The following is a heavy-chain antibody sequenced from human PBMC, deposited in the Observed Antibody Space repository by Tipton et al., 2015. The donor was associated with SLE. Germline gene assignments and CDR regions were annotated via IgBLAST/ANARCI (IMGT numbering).Heavy chain of an antibody. Sequence: GSLRLSCVASGFTFSSYWMSWVRQVPGKGLEWVANIKGDGSEKYYVDSVKGRFTISRDNAKNSLFLQMNSLRAEDTAVYYCAGRPKFYFDYWGQGTLVTVSS. CDR3: AGRPKFYFDY. J-gene: IGHJ4*02. V-gene: IGHV3-7*01. CDR2: IKGDGSEK. CDR1: GFTFSSYW.